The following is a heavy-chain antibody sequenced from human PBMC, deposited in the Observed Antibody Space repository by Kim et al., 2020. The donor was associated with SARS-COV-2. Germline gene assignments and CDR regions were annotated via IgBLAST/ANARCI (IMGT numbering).Heavy chain of an antibody. CDR2: IAGDNNTI. CDR3: ARDIGSGTGYFDY. CDR1: GFIFRSYS. J-gene: IGHJ4*02. D-gene: IGHD3-16*02. V-gene: IGHV3-48*02. Sequence: GGSLRLSCAASGFIFRSYSMNWVRQAPGKGLEWISFIAGDNNTIYYAESVQGRFTISRDNAKKTLYLQMNSLRDEDTAMYYCARDIGSGTGYFDYWGQG.